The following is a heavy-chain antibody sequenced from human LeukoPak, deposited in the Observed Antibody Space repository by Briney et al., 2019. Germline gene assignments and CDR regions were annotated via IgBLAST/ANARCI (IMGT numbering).Heavy chain of an antibody. J-gene: IGHJ6*02. D-gene: IGHD3-10*01. V-gene: IGHV1-18*01. CDR2: VSAYDGST. CDR1: GYSFTSYG. CDR3: ARGGRDGMDV. Sequence: ASVKVSCKASGYSFTSYGFTWVRRAPGQGLEWMGWVSAYDGSTNYAQKIRGRVTMITDASKNTVYMELRSLRFDDTAVYYCARGGRDGMDVWGQGTTVTVSS.